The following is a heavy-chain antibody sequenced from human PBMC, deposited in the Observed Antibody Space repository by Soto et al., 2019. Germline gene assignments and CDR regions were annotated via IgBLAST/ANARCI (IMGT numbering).Heavy chain of an antibody. CDR2: IIPIFGTA. CDR1: GGTFSSYA. Sequence: QVQLVQSGAEVKKPGSSVKVSCKASGGTFSSYAISWVRQAPGQGLEWMGGIIPIFGTANYAQKFQGRVTITADKSTSTAYMELSSLRSEDTAVYYCAGGRFVGATSFHYYYGMDVWGQGTTVTVSS. J-gene: IGHJ6*02. V-gene: IGHV1-69*06. CDR3: AGGRFVGATSFHYYYGMDV. D-gene: IGHD1-26*01.